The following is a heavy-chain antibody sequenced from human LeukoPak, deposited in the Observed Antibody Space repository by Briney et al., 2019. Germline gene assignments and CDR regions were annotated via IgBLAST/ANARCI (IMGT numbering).Heavy chain of an antibody. V-gene: IGHV3-7*03. CDR3: AKGEMATIIGAFDI. D-gene: IGHD5-24*01. CDR2: IKQDGSEK. J-gene: IGHJ3*02. Sequence: GGSLRLSCGASGFTFSRYWMTWARQAPGKGLEWVANIKQDGSEKYYVDSVKGRFTISRDNAKKSLYLQMNSLRAEDMALYYCAKGEMATIIGAFDIWGQGTMVTVSS. CDR1: GFTFSRYW.